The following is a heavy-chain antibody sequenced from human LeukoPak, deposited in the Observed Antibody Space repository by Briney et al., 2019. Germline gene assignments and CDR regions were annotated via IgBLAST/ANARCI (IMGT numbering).Heavy chain of an antibody. D-gene: IGHD4-23*01. Sequence: GGSLRLSCAASGFTFSSNWMHWVRQAPGKGLVWVSRINEDGSTTNYADSVKGRSTIFRDNAKNTLYLQMNSLRVEDTAVYYCARGRPHGNDYWGQGTLVTVSS. CDR3: ARGRPHGNDY. V-gene: IGHV3-74*01. J-gene: IGHJ4*02. CDR1: GFTFSSNW. CDR2: INEDGSTT.